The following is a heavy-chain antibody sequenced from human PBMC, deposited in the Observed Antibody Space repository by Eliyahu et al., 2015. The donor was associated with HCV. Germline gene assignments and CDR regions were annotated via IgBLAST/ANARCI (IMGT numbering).Heavy chain of an antibody. Sequence: QVQLVQSGAEVKKPGASVKVSCKASGYNLTDYYMHWVRQAPGQGLEWMGRINPHSGGANYAQTFQDRVTMTRETSISTAYMELSRLTSDDTAVYYCARNIASGSDDAFDFWGQGTMVTVSS. CDR1: GYNLTDYY. CDR3: ARNIASGSDDAFDF. V-gene: IGHV1-2*06. CDR2: INPHSGGA. J-gene: IGHJ3*01. D-gene: IGHD6-13*01.